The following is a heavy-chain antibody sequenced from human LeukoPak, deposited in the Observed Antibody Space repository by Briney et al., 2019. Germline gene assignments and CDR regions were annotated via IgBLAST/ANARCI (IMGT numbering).Heavy chain of an antibody. V-gene: IGHV4-4*07. CDR3: ARHEGLARPFDY. D-gene: IGHD6-19*01. CDR2: IYTSGST. CDR1: GGSISYYY. Sequence: PSETLSLTCTVSGGSISYYYWSWIRQPAGKGLEWIGRIYTSGSTNYKPSLKSRVTMSVDTSKNQFSLRLSSVTAADTAVYFCARHEGLARPFDYWGQGTLVPVSS. J-gene: IGHJ4*02.